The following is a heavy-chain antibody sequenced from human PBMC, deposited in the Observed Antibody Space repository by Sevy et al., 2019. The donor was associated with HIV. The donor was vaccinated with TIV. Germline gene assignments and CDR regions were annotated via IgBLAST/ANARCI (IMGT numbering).Heavy chain of an antibody. CDR2: IDPSDSYT. CDR3: ARPGVHSSGYYYYYYGMDV. J-gene: IGHJ6*02. Sequence: GESLKISCKGSGYSFTSYWISWVRQMPGKGLEWMGRIDPSDSYTNYSPSFQGHVTISAYKSISTAYLQWSSLKASDTAMYYCARPGVHSSGYYYYYYGMDVWGQGTTVTVSS. CDR1: GYSFTSYW. D-gene: IGHD3-22*01. V-gene: IGHV5-10-1*01.